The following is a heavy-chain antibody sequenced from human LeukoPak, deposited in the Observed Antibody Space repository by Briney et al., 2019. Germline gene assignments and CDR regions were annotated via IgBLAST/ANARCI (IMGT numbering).Heavy chain of an antibody. D-gene: IGHD2-15*01. V-gene: IGHV3-21*01. CDR2: ISSSTSYI. Sequence: GGSLRLSCTASGFTFSSYTLTWVRQAPGKGLEWVSSISSSTSYIYYADSVKGRFTISRDNAKNSLYLQMNSLRAEDTAVYYCARIPGYCSGGSCYAAVDWFDPWGQGTLVTVSS. J-gene: IGHJ5*02. CDR1: GFTFSSYT. CDR3: ARIPGYCSGGSCYAAVDWFDP.